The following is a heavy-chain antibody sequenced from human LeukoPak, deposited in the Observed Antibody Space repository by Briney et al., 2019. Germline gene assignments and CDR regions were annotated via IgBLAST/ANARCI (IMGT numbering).Heavy chain of an antibody. Sequence: SETLSLTCAVYGGSFSGYYWSWIRQPPGKGLEWIGEINHSGSTNYTPSLKSRVTISVDTSKNQFSLKLSSVTAAGTAVYYCARRVGGYCSSTSCYGPQSPPDYWGQGTLVTVSS. D-gene: IGHD2-2*01. J-gene: IGHJ4*02. CDR1: GGSFSGYY. V-gene: IGHV4-34*01. CDR2: INHSGST. CDR3: ARRVGGYCSSTSCYGPQSPPDY.